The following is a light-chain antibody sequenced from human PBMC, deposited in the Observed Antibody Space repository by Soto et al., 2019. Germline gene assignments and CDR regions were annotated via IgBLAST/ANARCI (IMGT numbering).Light chain of an antibody. Sequence: DIQMTQSPSSLSASVGDRVIITCRASQGIRDALGWYQQKPGKVPKRLIYSAYSLQNGVPSRFSGSGSETVFTLTISSLQPEDFATYFCLQHSDYPFTFGQGTRLEI. CDR3: LQHSDYPFT. CDR2: SAY. CDR1: QGIRDA. V-gene: IGKV1-17*01. J-gene: IGKJ2*01.